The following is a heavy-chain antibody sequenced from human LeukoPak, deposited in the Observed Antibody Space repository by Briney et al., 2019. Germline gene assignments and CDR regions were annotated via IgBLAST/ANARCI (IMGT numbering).Heavy chain of an antibody. D-gene: IGHD3-16*01. CDR2: LRGNGDA. J-gene: IGHJ4*02. CDR1: GFTFSSYA. CDR3: AKASWVSTADAVL. Sequence: GGSLRLSCVASGFTFSSYAMSWVRETPARGLEWVSSLRGNGDAFYADSEKGRFTLSRDESRNTVYLQLNKLRVEDTAIYYCAKASWVSTADAVLWGQGTVVTVSS. V-gene: IGHV3-23*01.